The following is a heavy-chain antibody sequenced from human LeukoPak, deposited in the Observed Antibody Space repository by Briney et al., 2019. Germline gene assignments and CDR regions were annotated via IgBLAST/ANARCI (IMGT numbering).Heavy chain of an antibody. CDR2: ISSSSSYI. D-gene: IGHD3-10*01. V-gene: IGHV3-21*04. CDR3: AKDIGSGSGSYYYMDV. J-gene: IGHJ6*03. Sequence: GGSLRLSCAASGFTFSSYSMNWVRQAPGKGLEWVSSISSSSSYIYYADSVKGRFTISRDNAKNSLYLQMNSLSAEDTALYYCAKDIGSGSGSYYYMDVWGKGTTVTISS. CDR1: GFTFSSYS.